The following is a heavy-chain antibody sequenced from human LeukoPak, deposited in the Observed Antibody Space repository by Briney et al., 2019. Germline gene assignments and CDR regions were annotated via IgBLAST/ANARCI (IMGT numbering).Heavy chain of an antibody. CDR2: SYGAGRT. V-gene: IGHV3-66*01. D-gene: IGHD3-3*01. CDR3: ARGRGLGVVSPYFDY. Sequence: RAGGSLRLSCVVSGLSVSNNYIIWVRQAPGKGLERVSVSYGAGRTSHSASVRGIFTVSTDNSKNIVSLQMNNLRAEDTDCYYCARGRGLGVVSPYFDYWGQGTPVTVSS. J-gene: IGHJ4*02. CDR1: GLSVSNNY.